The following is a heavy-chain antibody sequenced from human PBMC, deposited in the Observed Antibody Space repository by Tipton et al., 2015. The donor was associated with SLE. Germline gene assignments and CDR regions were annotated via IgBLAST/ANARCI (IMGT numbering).Heavy chain of an antibody. Sequence: TLSLTCTVSGGSISSYYWGWIRQPPGKGLEWIGSIYHSGSTYYNPSLKSRVTISVDTSKNQFSLKLSSVTAADTAVYYCARALGELLPAEYFQHWGQGTLVTVSS. CDR2: IYHSGST. CDR3: ARALGELLPAEYFQH. V-gene: IGHV4-38-2*02. D-gene: IGHD1-26*01. CDR1: GGSISSYY. J-gene: IGHJ1*01.